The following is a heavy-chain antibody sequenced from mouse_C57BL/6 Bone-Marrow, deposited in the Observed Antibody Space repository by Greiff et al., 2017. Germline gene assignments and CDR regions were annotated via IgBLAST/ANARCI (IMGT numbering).Heavy chain of an antibody. J-gene: IGHJ1*03. CDR3: ARPYYSNNWDFDV. CDR2: IYPGSGST. Sequence: QVQLQQPGAELVKPGASVKMSCKASGYTFTSYWITWVNQRPGQGLEWIGDIYPGSGSTNYNEKFKSKATLTVDTSSSTAYMQLSSLTSEDSAVYYCARPYYSNNWDFDVWGTGTTVTVAS. V-gene: IGHV1-55*01. D-gene: IGHD2-5*01. CDR1: GYTFTSYW.